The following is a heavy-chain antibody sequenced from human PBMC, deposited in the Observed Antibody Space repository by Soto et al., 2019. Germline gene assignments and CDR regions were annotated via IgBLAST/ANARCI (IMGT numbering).Heavy chain of an antibody. D-gene: IGHD2-15*01. CDR3: ARECSGGCCYPSYYYYGMYF. CDR1: GYTFPSYG. V-gene: IGHV1-18*04. Sequence: ASVKVSCKASGYTFPSYGISWVRQAPGQGLEWMGWISAYNGNTNYAQKLQGRVTMTTDTSTSTAYVELRSLRSDDTAVYYCARECSGGCCYPSYYYYGMYFWGQGSTVIVSS. CDR2: ISAYNGNT. J-gene: IGHJ6*02.